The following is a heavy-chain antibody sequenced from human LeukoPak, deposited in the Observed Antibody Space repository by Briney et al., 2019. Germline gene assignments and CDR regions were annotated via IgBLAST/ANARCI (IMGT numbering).Heavy chain of an antibody. CDR1: GFTFSSYA. J-gene: IGHJ4*02. Sequence: QTGGSLRLSCAASGFTFSSYAMSWVRQAPGKGLEWVSAITNSGGTTYYADSVKGRFTISRDNSKNTLYLQMNSLRAEDTAVYHCANGFGESWGPGTLVTVSS. D-gene: IGHD3-10*01. V-gene: IGHV3-23*01. CDR2: ITNSGGTT. CDR3: ANGFGES.